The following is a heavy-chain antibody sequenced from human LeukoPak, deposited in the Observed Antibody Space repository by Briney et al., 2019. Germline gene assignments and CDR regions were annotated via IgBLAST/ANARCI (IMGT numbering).Heavy chain of an antibody. CDR2: INAGNGNT. V-gene: IGHV1-3*01. J-gene: IGHJ6*02. CDR1: GYTFTSYA. D-gene: IGHD3-22*01. Sequence: GASVKVSCKASGYTFTSYAMHWVRQAPGQRLEWMGWINAGNGNTKYSQKFQGRVTITRDTSASTAYMELSSLRSEDTAVYYCAREPYYYDSSGYNYYYYGMDVWGQGTTVTVSS. CDR3: AREPYYYDSSGYNYYYYGMDV.